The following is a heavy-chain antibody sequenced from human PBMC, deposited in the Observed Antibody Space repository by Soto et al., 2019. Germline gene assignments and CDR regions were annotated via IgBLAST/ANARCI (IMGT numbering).Heavy chain of an antibody. V-gene: IGHV3-23*01. J-gene: IGHJ4*02. Sequence: GGSLRLFCAASGFTFSSYAMSWVRQAPGKGLEWVSAISGSGGSTYYADSVKGRFTISRDNSKNTLYLQMNSLRAEDTAVYYLAKHTAARKVLLWFGEVYYWGQGTLVTVSS. CDR2: ISGSGGST. D-gene: IGHD3-10*01. CDR3: AKHTAARKVLLWFGEVYY. CDR1: GFTFSSYA.